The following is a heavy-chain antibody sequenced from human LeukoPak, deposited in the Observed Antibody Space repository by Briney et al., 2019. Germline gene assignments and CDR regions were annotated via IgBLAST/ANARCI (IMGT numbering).Heavy chain of an antibody. V-gene: IGHV3-23*01. CDR1: GFTFRIYA. CDR2: ISGSGGST. CDR3: ARDLTKLYLYGMDV. Sequence: QSGGSLRLSCAVSGFTFRIYAVSWVRQAPGKGLEWVSDISGSGGSTSYADSVKGRFTISRDNSNNTLLLQMNSLRAEDTAVYYCARDLTKLYLYGMDVWGQGTTVTVSS. D-gene: IGHD3-9*01. J-gene: IGHJ6*02.